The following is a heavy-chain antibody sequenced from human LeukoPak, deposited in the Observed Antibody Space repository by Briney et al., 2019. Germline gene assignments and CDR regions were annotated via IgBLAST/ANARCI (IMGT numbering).Heavy chain of an antibody. V-gene: IGHV1-2*02. CDR2: INPNSGGT. D-gene: IGHD5-18*01. CDR3: ARSYPHTAMGY. J-gene: IGHJ4*02. CDR1: GYTFTGYY. Sequence: ASVKVSCKASGYTFTGYYMHWVRQAPGQGLEWMGWINPNSGGTNYAQKFQGRVTMTRDTSISTAYMELRSLRSDDTAVYYCARSYPHTAMGYWGQGTLVTVSS.